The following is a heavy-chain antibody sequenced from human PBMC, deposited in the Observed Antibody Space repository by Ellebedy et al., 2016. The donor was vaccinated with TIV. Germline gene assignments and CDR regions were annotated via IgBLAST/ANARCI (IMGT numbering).Heavy chain of an antibody. Sequence: SETLSLXCAVSGGSISSGGYSWSWIRQPPGKGLEWIGYIYHSGSTYYNPSLKSRVTISVDRSKNQFSLKLSSVTAADTAVYYCARDRLVVRGVITYYYYGMDVWGQGTTVTVSS. J-gene: IGHJ6*02. CDR1: GGSISSGGYS. CDR2: IYHSGST. D-gene: IGHD3-10*01. V-gene: IGHV4-30-2*01. CDR3: ARDRLVVRGVITYYYYGMDV.